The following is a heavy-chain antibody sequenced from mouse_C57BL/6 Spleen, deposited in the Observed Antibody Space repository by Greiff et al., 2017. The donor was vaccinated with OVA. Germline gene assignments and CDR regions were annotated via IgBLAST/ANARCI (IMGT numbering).Heavy chain of an antibody. J-gene: IGHJ4*01. V-gene: IGHV6-6*01. CDR1: GFTFSDAW. CDR2: IRNKANNHAT. Sequence: DVMLVASGGGLVQPGGSMKLSCAASGFTFSDAWMDWVRQSPEKGLEWVADIRNKANNHATYYAESVKGRFTISRDDSKSSVYLQMNSLRAEDTGIYYSTGSYYYAMDYWGQGTSVTVSS. CDR3: TGSYYYAMDY.